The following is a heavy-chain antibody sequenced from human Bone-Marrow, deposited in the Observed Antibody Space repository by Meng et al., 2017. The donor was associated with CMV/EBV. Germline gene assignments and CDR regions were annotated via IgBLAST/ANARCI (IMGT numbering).Heavy chain of an antibody. Sequence: SETLSLTCTVSGGSISSYYWSWIRQLPGKGLEWIGYIYYSGSTNYNPSLKSRVTISVDTSKNQFSLKLSSVTAADTAVYYCARARYYFDYWGQGTLVTVSS. CDR1: GGSISSYY. CDR2: IYYSGST. CDR3: ARARYYFDY. V-gene: IGHV4-59*01. J-gene: IGHJ4*02.